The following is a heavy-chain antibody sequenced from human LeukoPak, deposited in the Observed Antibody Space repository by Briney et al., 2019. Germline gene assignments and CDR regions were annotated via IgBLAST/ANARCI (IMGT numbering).Heavy chain of an antibody. CDR1: GVSISSSNSY. CDR2: IYYSGNT. Sequence: SDTLSLTCTVSGVSISSSNSYWGWIRQPAGKGLEWIGSIYYSGNTYYNASLKSQVSISIDTSKNQFSLRLTSVTAADSAVYYCARQTGSGLFILPGGQGTLVTVSS. CDR3: ARQTGSGLFILP. D-gene: IGHD3/OR15-3a*01. J-gene: IGHJ4*02. V-gene: IGHV4-39*01.